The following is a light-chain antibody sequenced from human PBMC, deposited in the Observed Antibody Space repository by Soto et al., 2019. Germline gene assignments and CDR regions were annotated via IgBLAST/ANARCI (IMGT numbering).Light chain of an antibody. Sequence: ILLTQSSGTLSLSPGGRPTLSSWGSLSVSSTFAWSQQKPGQPPSLLTYAASSRATGIPDRFSGSGSRADFTLTLTSLVPEDFAVYYCPQYGSSPVTFGQGTKVDI. CDR3: PQYGSSPVT. CDR1: LSVSSTF. CDR2: AAS. J-gene: IGKJ1*01. V-gene: IGKV3-20*01.